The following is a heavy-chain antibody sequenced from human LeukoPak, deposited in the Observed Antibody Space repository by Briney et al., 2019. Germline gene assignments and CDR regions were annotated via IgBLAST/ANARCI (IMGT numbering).Heavy chain of an antibody. Sequence: GASVKVSCKASGGTFSSYAISWVRQAPGQGLEWMGRIIPILGIANNAQKFQGRVTITADKSTSTAYMELSSLRSEDTAVYYCARSITGRASFDYWGQGTLVTVSS. CDR3: ARSITGRASFDY. D-gene: IGHD1-14*01. CDR1: GGTFSSYA. V-gene: IGHV1-69*04. J-gene: IGHJ4*02. CDR2: IIPILGIA.